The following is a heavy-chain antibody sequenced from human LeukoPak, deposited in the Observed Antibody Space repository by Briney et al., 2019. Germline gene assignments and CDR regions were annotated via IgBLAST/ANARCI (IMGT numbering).Heavy chain of an antibody. Sequence: PGGSLRLSCAASGFTLSSYWMSWVRQAPGKGLEWVANINQDGSEKYYVDSVKGRFTISRDTAKNSLYLQMNSLRAEDTAVYYCARDSRLRSLDAFDIWGQGTMVTVSS. CDR1: GFTLSSYW. V-gene: IGHV3-7*04. CDR2: INQDGSEK. J-gene: IGHJ3*02. D-gene: IGHD4-17*01. CDR3: ARDSRLRSLDAFDI.